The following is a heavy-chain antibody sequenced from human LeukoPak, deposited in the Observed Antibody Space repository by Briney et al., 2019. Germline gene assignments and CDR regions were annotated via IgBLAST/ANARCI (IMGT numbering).Heavy chain of an antibody. Sequence: SETLSLTCAVYGGSFSGYYWSWIRQHPGRGLEWIGYIYYSGNTYYNPSLKSRLTISVDTSKNQFSLKLSSVTAADTAVYYCARAPKHTNSWYYFDYWGQGTLVSVSS. V-gene: IGHV4-31*11. CDR2: IYYSGNT. CDR3: ARAPKHTNSWYYFDY. CDR1: GGSFSGYY. D-gene: IGHD2-2*01. J-gene: IGHJ4*02.